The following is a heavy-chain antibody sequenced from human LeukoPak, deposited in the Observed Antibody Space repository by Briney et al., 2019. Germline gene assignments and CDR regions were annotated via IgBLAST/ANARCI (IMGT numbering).Heavy chain of an antibody. D-gene: IGHD2-21*01. V-gene: IGHV3-74*03. Sequence: QSGGSLRLSCAASGFTFSNHWMRWVRQAPGKGVVWVSRIDEGGSNTMYADSVKGRFSISRDNAKTTVNLQMNSLRPEDTGVYYCIRDEALWRLDYWGQGTLVTVSS. CDR3: IRDEALWRLDY. J-gene: IGHJ4*02. CDR2: IDEGGSNT. CDR1: GFTFSNHW.